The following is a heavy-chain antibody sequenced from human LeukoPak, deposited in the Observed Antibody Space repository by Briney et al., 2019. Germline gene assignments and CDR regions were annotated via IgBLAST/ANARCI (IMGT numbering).Heavy chain of an antibody. J-gene: IGHJ4*02. CDR2: IYSSGGT. CDR3: AREDYYDSSGYYPFDV. Sequence: SQTLSLTCTVSGVSISSGSYYWNWLRQPAGKGLEWVGRIYSSGGTDFTPSLKSRGTISVDTSKNQFSLKLSSVTAADTAVYYCAREDYYDSSGYYPFDVWGQGILVTVSS. CDR1: GVSISSGSYY. V-gene: IGHV4-61*02. D-gene: IGHD3-22*01.